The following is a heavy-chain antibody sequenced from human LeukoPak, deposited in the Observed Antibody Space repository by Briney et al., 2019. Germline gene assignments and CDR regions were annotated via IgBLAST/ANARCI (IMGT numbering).Heavy chain of an antibody. D-gene: IGHD2-2*01. CDR3: ARARCSTTACYLGFDS. Sequence: SETLSLTCTVSGGSLSDYYWTWIRQPAGKGLEWIGRIYTSGSTIYNPSLRSRLTMSVDTSKNQFSLNLRSVTAADTAFYYCARARCSTTACYLGFDSWGQGTLVTASS. CDR1: GGSLSDYY. V-gene: IGHV4-4*07. J-gene: IGHJ4*02. CDR2: IYTSGST.